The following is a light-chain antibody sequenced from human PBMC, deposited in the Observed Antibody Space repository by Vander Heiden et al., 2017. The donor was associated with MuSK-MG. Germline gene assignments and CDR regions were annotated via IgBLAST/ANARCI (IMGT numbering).Light chain of an antibody. Sequence: DIQMTQSPSSLSASVGDRVTITCQASQDISNYLNWYQQKPGKAPKLLIYDASNLETGVPSRFSGSGSGTDFTFTISSLQPEDFATYYCQQENNRPSTFGRGTKVDIK. CDR1: QDISNY. J-gene: IGKJ4*01. V-gene: IGKV1-33*01. CDR2: DAS. CDR3: QQENNRPST.